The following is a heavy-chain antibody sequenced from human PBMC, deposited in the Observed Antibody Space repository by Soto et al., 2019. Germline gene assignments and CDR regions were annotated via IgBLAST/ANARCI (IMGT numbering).Heavy chain of an antibody. D-gene: IGHD2-2*01. V-gene: IGHV3-72*01. CDR1: GFTISDHY. Sequence: GGSLRLSCSASGFTISDHYIDWVRQAPGKGLEWIGRTRNKANSYTTEYAASVKGRFTISRDDSKNSLYLQMNSLKTEDTAVYYCARGGYCSSTSCYRDYYGMDVWGQGTTVTVSS. CDR2: TRNKANSYTT. J-gene: IGHJ6*02. CDR3: ARGGYCSSTSCYRDYYGMDV.